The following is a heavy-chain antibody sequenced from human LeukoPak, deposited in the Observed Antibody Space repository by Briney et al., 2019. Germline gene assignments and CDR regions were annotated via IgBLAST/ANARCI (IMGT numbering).Heavy chain of an antibody. CDR1: GYTFTSYD. Sequence: ASVKVSCKASGYTFTSYDINWVRQATGQGLKWMGWMNPNSGNTGYAQKFQGRVTMTRNTSISTAYMELSSLRSEDTAVYYCARSLGNIVVVPAAIRWFDYWGQGTLVTVSS. CDR3: ARSLGNIVVVPAAIRWFDY. CDR2: MNPNSGNT. V-gene: IGHV1-8*01. J-gene: IGHJ4*02. D-gene: IGHD2-2*02.